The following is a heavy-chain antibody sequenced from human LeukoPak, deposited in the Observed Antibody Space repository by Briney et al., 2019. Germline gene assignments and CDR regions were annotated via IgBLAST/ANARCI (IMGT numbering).Heavy chain of an antibody. CDR1: GYTFPGHH. Sequence: EASVKVSCKASGYTFPGHHIHWVRQAPGQGLEWMGWINPKNGGTNYAQKFQGRVTMTRGTSINTAFMELSRLNSDDTAVYFCARDGYGGNSFDYWGQGTLVTVSS. J-gene: IGHJ4*02. V-gene: IGHV1-2*02. D-gene: IGHD4-23*01. CDR2: INPKNGGT. CDR3: ARDGYGGNSFDY.